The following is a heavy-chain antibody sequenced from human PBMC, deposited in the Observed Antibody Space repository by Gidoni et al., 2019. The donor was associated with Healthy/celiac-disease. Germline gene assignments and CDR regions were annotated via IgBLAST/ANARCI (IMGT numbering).Heavy chain of an antibody. D-gene: IGHD6-6*01. CDR3: AREGKQLVHDFYYYYMDV. J-gene: IGHJ6*03. V-gene: IGHV1-69*01. Sequence: QVQLVQSGAEVKKPGSSVKVSCKASGGTFSSYAISWVRQGPGQGLEWMGGIIPIFGTANYAQKFQGRVTITADESTSTAYMELSSLRSEDTAVYYCAREGKQLVHDFYYYYMDVWGKGTTVTVSS. CDR1: GGTFSSYA. CDR2: IIPIFGTA.